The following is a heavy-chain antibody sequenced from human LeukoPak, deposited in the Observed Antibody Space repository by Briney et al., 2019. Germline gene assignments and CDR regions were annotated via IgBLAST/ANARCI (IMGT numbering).Heavy chain of an antibody. CDR1: GFTFDDYA. J-gene: IGHJ3*02. V-gene: IGHV3-9*01. Sequence: GGSLRLSCAASGFTFDDYAMHWVRQAPGKGLEWVSGISWNSGSIGYADSVKGRFTISRDNAKNSLYLQMNSLRAEDTALYYCAKDIVLFAVEGAFDIWGQGTMVTVSS. CDR2: ISWNSGSI. D-gene: IGHD3-3*01. CDR3: AKDIVLFAVEGAFDI.